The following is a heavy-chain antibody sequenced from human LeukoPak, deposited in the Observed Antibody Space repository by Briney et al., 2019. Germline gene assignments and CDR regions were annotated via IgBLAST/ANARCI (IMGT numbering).Heavy chain of an antibody. CDR1: GSTFSDYY. J-gene: IGHJ4*02. V-gene: IGHV3-11*04. CDR2: ISSSGSTI. D-gene: IGHD5-18*01. Sequence: GGSLRLSCAASGSTFSDYYMSWIRQAPGKGLEWVSYISSSGSTIYYADSVKGRFTISRDNAKNSLYLQMNSLRAEDTAVYYCARVLRGGYSYGYPFDYWGQGTLVTVSS. CDR3: ARVLRGGYSYGYPFDY.